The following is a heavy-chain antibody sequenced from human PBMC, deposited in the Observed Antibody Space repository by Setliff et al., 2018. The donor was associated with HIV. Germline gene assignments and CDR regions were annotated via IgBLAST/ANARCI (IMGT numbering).Heavy chain of an antibody. D-gene: IGHD3-22*01. Sequence: SETLSLTCTVSGGSISSSSYYWGWIRQPPGKGLEWIGSIYYSGSTYYNPSLKSRVTISVDTSKNQFSLKLSSVTAADTAVYYCAKNYYDSSGYPDYFDYWGQGTLVTVTS. CDR1: GGSISSSSYY. CDR2: IYYSGST. J-gene: IGHJ4*02. V-gene: IGHV4-39*01. CDR3: AKNYYDSSGYPDYFDY.